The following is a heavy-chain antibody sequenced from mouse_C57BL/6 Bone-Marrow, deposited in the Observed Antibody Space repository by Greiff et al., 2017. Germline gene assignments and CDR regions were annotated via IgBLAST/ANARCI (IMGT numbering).Heavy chain of an antibody. CDR2: ISYDGSN. Sequence: DVKLQESGPGLVKPSQSLSLTCSVTGYSITSGYYWNWIRQFPGNKLEWMGYISYDGSNNYNPSLKNRISITRDTSKNQFFLKLNSVTTEDTATYYCARDWVGAYGGQGTLVTVSA. D-gene: IGHD1-1*02. V-gene: IGHV3-6*01. CDR3: ARDWVGAY. CDR1: GYSITSGYY. J-gene: IGHJ3*01.